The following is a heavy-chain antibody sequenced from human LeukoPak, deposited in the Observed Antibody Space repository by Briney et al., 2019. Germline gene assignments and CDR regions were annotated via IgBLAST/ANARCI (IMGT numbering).Heavy chain of an antibody. Sequence: WETLSLTCAVYGGSFSGYYWSWIRQPAGKGREWIGHIYNSGSTNYNPSLKGRVTMSVAPSKNQFSLHLSSVTAADTAVYYCARSAFLVTAPGLYYFDYWGQGTLVAVSS. D-gene: IGHD6-13*01. V-gene: IGHV4-59*10. J-gene: IGHJ4*02. CDR2: IYNSGST. CDR1: GGSFSGYY. CDR3: ARSAFLVTAPGLYYFDY.